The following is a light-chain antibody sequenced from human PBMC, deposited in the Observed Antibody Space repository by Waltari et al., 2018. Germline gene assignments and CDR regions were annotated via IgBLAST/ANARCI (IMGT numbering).Light chain of an antibody. CDR2: GKE. J-gene: IGLJ3*02. Sequence: SSELTQGPDVSVALGQTVKITCQGDSLRTYYPSWYQVKPGQAPVLVLFGKEKRPSGIPDRISGYSSGTTSSLTITGAQAEDEADYYCHSRKGRDNQVVFGGGTKLTVL. V-gene: IGLV3-19*01. CDR3: HSRKGRDNQVV. CDR1: SLRTYY.